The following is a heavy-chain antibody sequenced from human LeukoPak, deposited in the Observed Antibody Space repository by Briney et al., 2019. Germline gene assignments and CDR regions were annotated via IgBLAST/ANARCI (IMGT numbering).Heavy chain of an antibody. CDR3: ARKGWFGELLGYYYMDV. CDR1: GGSFSGYY. Sequence: SETLSLTCAVYGGSFSGYYWSWIRQPPGKGLEWIGEINHSGSTNYNPSLKSRVTISVDTSKNQFSLKLSSVTAADTAVYYCARKGWFGELLGYYYMDVWGKGTTVTVSS. D-gene: IGHD3-10*01. J-gene: IGHJ6*03. CDR2: INHSGST. V-gene: IGHV4-34*01.